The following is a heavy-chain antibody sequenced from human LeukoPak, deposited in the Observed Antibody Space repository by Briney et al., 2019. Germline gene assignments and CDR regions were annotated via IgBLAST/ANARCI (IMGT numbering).Heavy chain of an antibody. V-gene: IGHV4-34*01. CDR1: GGSFSGYY. Sequence: SETLSLTCAVYGGSFSGYYWSWIRQPPGKGLEWIGEINHSGSTNYNPSLKSRVTISVDTSKNQFSLKLTSVTAADTAAYYCARRDYYDTVDYWGQGTLVTVSS. D-gene: IGHD3-22*01. CDR2: INHSGST. J-gene: IGHJ4*02. CDR3: ARRDYYDTVDY.